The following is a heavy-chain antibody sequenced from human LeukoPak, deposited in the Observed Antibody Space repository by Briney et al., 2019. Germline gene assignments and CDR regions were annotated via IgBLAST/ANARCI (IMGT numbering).Heavy chain of an antibody. CDR1: GFTFSSYA. D-gene: IGHD3-22*01. CDR3: ARDRDRGYDAFDI. V-gene: IGHV3-23*01. CDR2: ISGSGGST. J-gene: IGHJ3*02. Sequence: PGGSLRLSCAASGFTFSSYAMSWVRQAPGKGLEWVSAISGSGGSTYYADSVKGRFTISRDNSKNTLYLQMNSLRAEDTAVYYCARDRDRGYDAFDIWGQGTMVTVSS.